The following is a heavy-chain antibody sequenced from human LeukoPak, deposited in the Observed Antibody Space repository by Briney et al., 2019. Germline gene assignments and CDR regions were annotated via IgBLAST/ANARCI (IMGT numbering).Heavy chain of an antibody. CDR3: AELGITMIGGV. CDR1: GFTFSSYE. Sequence: PGGSLRLSCAASGFTFSSYEMNWVRQAPGKGLEWVSYISSTGGTTYYADSVKGRFTISRDNSKDTLYLQMSSLRAEDTAVYYCAELGITMIGGVWGKGTTVTISS. D-gene: IGHD3-10*02. V-gene: IGHV3-48*03. J-gene: IGHJ6*04. CDR2: ISSTGGTT.